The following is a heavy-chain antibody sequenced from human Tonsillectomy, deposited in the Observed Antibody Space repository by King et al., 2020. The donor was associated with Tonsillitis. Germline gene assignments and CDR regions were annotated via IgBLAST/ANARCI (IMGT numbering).Heavy chain of an antibody. V-gene: IGHV6-1*01. CDR3: ARDKSYYYDINDRVDWFDS. Sequence: VQLQQSGPGLVKPSQTLSLTCAISGDSVSSNSAAWNWIRQSPSRGLEWLGRTYYRSKWNTDYAISVESRITINADTSKNQFSLQLKSVTPEDTAVYYCARDKSYYYDINDRVDWFDSWGQGTLVTVSS. D-gene: IGHD3-22*01. J-gene: IGHJ5*01. CDR1: GDSVSSNSAA. CDR2: TYYRSKWNT.